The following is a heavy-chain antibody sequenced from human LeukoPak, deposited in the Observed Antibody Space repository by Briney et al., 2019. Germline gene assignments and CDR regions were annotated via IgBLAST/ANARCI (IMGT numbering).Heavy chain of an antibody. Sequence: GGSLRLSCAASGFTFSSYSMNWVSQAPGKGLEWVSAISGSGGSTYYADSVEGRFTISRDNSKNTLYLQMNSLRAEDTAVYYCAKDRGGSSWYDYWGQGTLVTVSS. CDR2: ISGSGGST. CDR3: AKDRGGSSWYDY. J-gene: IGHJ4*02. CDR1: GFTFSSYS. V-gene: IGHV3-23*01. D-gene: IGHD6-13*01.